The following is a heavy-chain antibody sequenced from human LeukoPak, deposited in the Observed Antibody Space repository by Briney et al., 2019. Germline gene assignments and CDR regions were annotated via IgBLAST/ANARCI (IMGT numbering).Heavy chain of an antibody. CDR3: AKAPLGRCSGVICYSLDY. D-gene: IGHD2-15*01. CDR1: GFTFNNYA. J-gene: IGHJ4*02. CDR2: ISGSDPGT. Sequence: GGSLRLSCAASGFTFNNYAMSWVREAPGKGLEWVSAISGSDPGTYYADSVKGRFTISRDNSKNTLYLQMNSLRAEDAAVYYSAKAPLGRCSGVICYSLDYWGQGTLVTVSS. V-gene: IGHV3-23*01.